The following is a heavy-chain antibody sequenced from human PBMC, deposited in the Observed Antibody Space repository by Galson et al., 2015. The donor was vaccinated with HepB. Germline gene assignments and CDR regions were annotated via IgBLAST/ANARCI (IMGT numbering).Heavy chain of an antibody. D-gene: IGHD5-12*01. V-gene: IGHV1-69*13. CDR2: IIPICGTT. Sequence: SVKVSCKASGYTFSFYSMSWFRQAPGQGLEWVGGIIPICGTTDYAQNFQGRVTITADESTSTAYMELSSLTSADTAVYYCAKRRGYDRSGGYLENWGRGTLVTVAS. J-gene: IGHJ4*02. CDR1: GYTFSFYS. CDR3: AKRRGYDRSGGYLEN.